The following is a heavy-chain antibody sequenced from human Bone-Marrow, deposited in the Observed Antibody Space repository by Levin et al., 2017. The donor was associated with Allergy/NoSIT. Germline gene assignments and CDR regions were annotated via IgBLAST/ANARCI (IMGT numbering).Heavy chain of an antibody. V-gene: IGHV3-23*01. CDR2: ISGSGGST. CDR1: GFTFSSYA. Sequence: GESLKISCAASGFTFSSYAMSWVRQAPGKGLEWVSAISGSGGSTYYADSVKGRFTISRDNSKNTLYLQMNSLRAEDTAVYYCAKDPDTYYDFWSGYRRAGSWFDPWGQGTLVTVSS. CDR3: AKDPDTYYDFWSGYRRAGSWFDP. J-gene: IGHJ5*02. D-gene: IGHD3-3*01.